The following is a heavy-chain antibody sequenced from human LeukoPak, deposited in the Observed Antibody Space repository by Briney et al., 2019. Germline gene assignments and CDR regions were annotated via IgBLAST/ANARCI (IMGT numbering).Heavy chain of an antibody. Sequence: PGGSLRLSCAASGFTFSRNAMIWVRQAPGKGLEWVSGISDSGGSTYYADSVKGRFTISRDNSKNTLYLQMNSLRAEDTAVYYCAIGPGGLFDYWGQGTLVTVSS. CDR2: ISDSGGST. CDR1: GFTFSRNA. J-gene: IGHJ4*02. V-gene: IGHV3-23*01. CDR3: AIGPGGLFDY. D-gene: IGHD4-23*01.